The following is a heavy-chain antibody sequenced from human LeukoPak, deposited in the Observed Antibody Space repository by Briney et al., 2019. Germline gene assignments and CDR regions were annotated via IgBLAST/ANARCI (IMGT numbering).Heavy chain of an antibody. V-gene: IGHV4-4*09. CDR1: GGSISSYY. J-gene: IGHJ5*02. D-gene: IGHD3-3*01. Sequence: PSETLSLTCTVSGGSISSYYWSWIRQPPGKGLEWTGYIYTSGSTTYNPSLKSRVTISVDTSKNQFSLKLSSVTAADTAVYHCARQYYDFWSGQRVPSWFDPWGQGTLVTVSS. CDR3: ARQYYDFWSGQRVPSWFDP. CDR2: IYTSGST.